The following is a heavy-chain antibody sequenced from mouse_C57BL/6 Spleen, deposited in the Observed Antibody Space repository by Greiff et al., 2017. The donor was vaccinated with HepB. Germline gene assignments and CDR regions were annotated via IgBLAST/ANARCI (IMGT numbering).Heavy chain of an antibody. CDR1: GFTFSSYG. D-gene: IGHD1-1*01. V-gene: IGHV5-6*01. J-gene: IGHJ2*01. Sequence: EVKLMESGGDLVKPGGSLKLSCAASGFTFSSYGMSWVRQTPDKRLEWVATISSGGSYTYYPDSVKGRFTISRDNAKNTQYLQMSSLKSEETAMYYCARLVYYYGSSYPCCGQGTTLTVSS. CDR3: ARLVYYYGSSYPC. CDR2: ISSGGSYT.